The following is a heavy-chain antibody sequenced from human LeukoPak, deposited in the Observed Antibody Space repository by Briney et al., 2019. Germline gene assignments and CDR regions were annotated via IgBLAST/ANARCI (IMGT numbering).Heavy chain of an antibody. CDR1: GYSFTSYW. Sequence: GESLKISCKGSGYSFTSYWIGWVRQMPGKGLEWMGIIYPGDSDTTYSPSFQGQVTISADKSISTAYLQWSSLKASDTAMYYCARRSTMVRGVNNPFDYWGQGTPVTVSS. J-gene: IGHJ4*02. CDR3: ARRSTMVRGVNNPFDY. D-gene: IGHD3-10*01. V-gene: IGHV5-51*01. CDR2: IYPGDSDT.